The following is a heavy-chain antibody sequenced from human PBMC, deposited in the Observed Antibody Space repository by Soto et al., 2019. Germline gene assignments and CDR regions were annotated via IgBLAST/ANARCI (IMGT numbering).Heavy chain of an antibody. CDR3: ARDLHSGGKYWYFDI. Sequence: QVQLVQSGAEVKKPGASVKVSCKASGYTFTHYGITWVRQAPGQGLEWMGWINSFSGDTNYPQKLQGRLTMTTDTSTNTVYMELRILRSDDTAVYYCARDLHSGGKYWYFDIWGRVTLVTVSS. CDR1: GYTFTHYG. J-gene: IGHJ2*01. D-gene: IGHD2-15*01. CDR2: INSFSGDT. V-gene: IGHV1-18*01.